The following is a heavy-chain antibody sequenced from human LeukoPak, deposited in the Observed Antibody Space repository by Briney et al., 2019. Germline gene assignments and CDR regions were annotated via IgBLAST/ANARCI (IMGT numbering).Heavy chain of an antibody. CDR3: ARVSYSGSYGDAFDI. V-gene: IGHV3-20*04. CDR1: GFTFADYG. Sequence: GGSLRLSCAASGFTFADYGMSWVRQAPGKGLEWVSRINWNGGSTGYADSVKGRFTISRDNAKNSLYLQMNSLRAEDTALYYCARVSYSGSYGDAFDIWGQGTMVTVSS. D-gene: IGHD1-26*01. CDR2: INWNGGST. J-gene: IGHJ3*02.